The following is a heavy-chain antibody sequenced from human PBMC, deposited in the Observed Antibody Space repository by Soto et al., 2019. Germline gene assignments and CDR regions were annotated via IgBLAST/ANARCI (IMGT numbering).Heavy chain of an antibody. J-gene: IGHJ6*02. D-gene: IGHD3-3*01. Sequence: SVKVSCKASGGTFSSYAISWVRQAPGQGLEWMGGIIPIFGTANYAQKFQGRVTITADESTSTAYMELSSLRSEDTAVYYCASRTIFGVAPFYYYYGMDVWGQGTTVTVSS. V-gene: IGHV1-69*13. CDR1: GGTFSSYA. CDR3: ASRTIFGVAPFYYYYGMDV. CDR2: IIPIFGTA.